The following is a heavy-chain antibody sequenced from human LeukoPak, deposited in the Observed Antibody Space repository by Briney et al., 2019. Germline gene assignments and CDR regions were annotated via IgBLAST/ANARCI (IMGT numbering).Heavy chain of an antibody. CDR1: GGSFSGYY. V-gene: IGHV4-34*01. J-gene: IGHJ4*02. Sequence: PSETLSLTCAVYGGSFSGYYWGWVRQPPGKGLEWIGEINHSGSTNYNPSLKSRVTISVDTSKNQFSLKLSSVTAADTAVYYCARVRARTGFDYWGQGTLVTVSS. CDR2: INHSGST. CDR3: ARVRARTGFDY. D-gene: IGHD1-1*01.